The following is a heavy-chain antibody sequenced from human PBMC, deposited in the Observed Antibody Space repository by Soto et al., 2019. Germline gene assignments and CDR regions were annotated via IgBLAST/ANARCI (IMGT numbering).Heavy chain of an antibody. CDR2: IIPMYNKP. D-gene: IGHD4-4*01. CDR1: GGTFTTYA. V-gene: IGHV1-69*01. Sequence: QVQLVQSGAEVKKPGSSVRVSCQASGGTFTTYAFNWVRQAPGQGLEWMGGIIPMYNKPNYAPNFLRRVTLSADPSTSTAYMELTPLRSEDTAVYLCARGYSGGYYYAMDVWAKGPRSPSL. CDR3: ARGYSGGYYYAMDV. J-gene: IGHJ6*02.